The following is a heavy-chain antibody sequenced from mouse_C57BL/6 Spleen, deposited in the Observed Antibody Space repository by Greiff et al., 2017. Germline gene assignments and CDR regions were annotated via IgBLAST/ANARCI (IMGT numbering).Heavy chain of an antibody. V-gene: IGHV3-6*01. D-gene: IGHD1-1*01. CDR1: GYSITSGYY. Sequence: EVHLVESGPGLVKPSQSLSLTCSVTGYSITSGYYWNWIRQFPGNKLEWMGYISYDGSNNYNPSLKNRISITRDTSKNQFFLKLNSVTTEDTATYYCAREGDYYYGSSYDYYAMDYWGQGTSVTVSS. CDR2: ISYDGSN. CDR3: AREGDYYYGSSYDYYAMDY. J-gene: IGHJ4*01.